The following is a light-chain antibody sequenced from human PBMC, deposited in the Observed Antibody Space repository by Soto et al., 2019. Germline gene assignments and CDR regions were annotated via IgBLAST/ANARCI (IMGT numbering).Light chain of an antibody. V-gene: IGKV3-20*01. CDR1: QSVSSNY. Sequence: EIVLTQSPGTLSLSPGERATLSCRASQSVSSNYLAWYQQKPGQAPRLLIYDASSRATGIPDRFSGSGSGTDFTLTISRLEPEDLAVYYCQQYGTSPLTFGQGTRLEI. CDR3: QQYGTSPLT. CDR2: DAS. J-gene: IGKJ5*01.